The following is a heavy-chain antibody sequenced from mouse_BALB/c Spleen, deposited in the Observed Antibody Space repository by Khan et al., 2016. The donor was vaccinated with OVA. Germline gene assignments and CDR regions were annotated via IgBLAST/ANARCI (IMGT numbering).Heavy chain of an antibody. CDR3: AKFTPDYYSMDY. D-gene: IGHD1-1*01. CDR2: IWGDGST. V-gene: IGHV2-3*01. Sequence: QVQLKESGPGLVAPSQSLSLTCTVTGFSLNNYDVNWVSQPPGKGLEGLGVIWGDGSTTYHSALKSRLIISKDNSKSQVFLKLSSLQTDDTATYYCAKFTPDYYSMDYWGQGTTVTVSS. J-gene: IGHJ4*01. CDR1: GFSLNNYD.